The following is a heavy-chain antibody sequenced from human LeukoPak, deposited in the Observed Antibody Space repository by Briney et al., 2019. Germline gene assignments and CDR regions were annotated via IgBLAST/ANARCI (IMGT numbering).Heavy chain of an antibody. CDR2: ISYDGRNK. CDR3: ARGGVLWSGYQILG. CDR1: GFTFSSYA. Sequence: GGSLRLFCAASGFTFSSYAMHWVRPAPGKGLELEAVISYDGRNKYYADSVKGRFTISRDNSKNTLYLQMNSLRAEDTAVYYCARGGVLWSGYQILGWGQGTLVTVSS. D-gene: IGHD3-3*01. V-gene: IGHV3-30-3*01. J-gene: IGHJ4*02.